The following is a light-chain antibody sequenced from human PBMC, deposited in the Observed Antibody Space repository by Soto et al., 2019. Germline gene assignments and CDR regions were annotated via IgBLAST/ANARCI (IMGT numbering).Light chain of an antibody. Sequence: QSALTQPASVSGSPGQSIAISCTGTSSDVGGFTYVSWFQQHPGIAPKLIIYDVRHRPSGVSDRFSGSKSGNTASLTISWLQAEDEADYYCSSYTSTSTYVFGTGTKLTVL. CDR2: DVR. V-gene: IGLV2-14*03. J-gene: IGLJ1*01. CDR3: SSYTSTSTYV. CDR1: SSDVGGFTY.